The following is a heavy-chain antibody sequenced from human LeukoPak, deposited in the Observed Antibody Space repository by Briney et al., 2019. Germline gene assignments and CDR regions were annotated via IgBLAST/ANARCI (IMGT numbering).Heavy chain of an antibody. CDR3: ATLGQRYCSGGSCYTSGSSDY. D-gene: IGHD2-15*01. Sequence: GGSLRLSCAASGFTFSSYAMSWVRQAPGKGLEWVSAISGSGGSTYYADSVKGRLTISRDNSKNTLYLQMNSLRAEDTAVYYCATLGQRYCSGGSCYTSGSSDYWGQGTLVTVSS. V-gene: IGHV3-23*01. CDR1: GFTFSSYA. CDR2: ISGSGGST. J-gene: IGHJ4*02.